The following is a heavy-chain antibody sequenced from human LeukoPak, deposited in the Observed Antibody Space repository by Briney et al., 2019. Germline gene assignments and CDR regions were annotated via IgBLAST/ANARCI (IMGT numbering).Heavy chain of an antibody. CDR3: AKGSSSSRPYYFDY. V-gene: IGHV3-23*01. D-gene: IGHD6-6*01. Sequence: PGGSLRLSCVASGFTFTSYVMSWVRQAPGEGLEWVSAITGGGGDTYYADSVKGRFTVSRDNSKNTVYLQMSSLSVEDTAMYYCAKGSSSSRPYYFDYWGQGTLVTVSS. CDR2: ITGGGGDT. J-gene: IGHJ4*02. CDR1: GFTFTSYV.